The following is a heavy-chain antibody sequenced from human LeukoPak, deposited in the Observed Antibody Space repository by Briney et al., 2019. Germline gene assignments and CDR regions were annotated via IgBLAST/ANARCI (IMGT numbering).Heavy chain of an antibody. CDR1: GYTFTDYF. CDR2: INPNTGYT. Sequence: ASVKVSCKPFGYTFTDYFIHWVRQAAGQGLEWMGWINPNTGYTKSAQISQGRVTMTRDTSSRIAYMGLSRLTSDDTAVYFCARDHSGDCSGRHCYPDYWGQGTLISVPS. D-gene: IGHD2-15*01. CDR3: ARDHSGDCSGRHCYPDY. J-gene: IGHJ4*02. V-gene: IGHV1-2*02.